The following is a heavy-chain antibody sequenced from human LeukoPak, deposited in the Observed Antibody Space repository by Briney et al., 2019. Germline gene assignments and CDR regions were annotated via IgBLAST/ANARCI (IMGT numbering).Heavy chain of an antibody. Sequence: PGGSLRLSCAASGFTFSSYGMHWVRQAPGKGLEWVAVISYDGSNKYYADSVKGRFTISRDNSKNTLYLQMNSLRAEDTAVYYCAKDGVSYYFDYWGQGTLVTVSS. D-gene: IGHD3-3*01. J-gene: IGHJ4*02. CDR2: ISYDGSNK. CDR3: AKDGVSYYFDY. CDR1: GFTFSSYG. V-gene: IGHV3-30*18.